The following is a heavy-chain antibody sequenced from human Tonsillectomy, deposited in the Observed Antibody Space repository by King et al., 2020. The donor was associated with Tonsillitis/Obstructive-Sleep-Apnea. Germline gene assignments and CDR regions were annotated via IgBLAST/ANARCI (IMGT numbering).Heavy chain of an antibody. Sequence: VQLVESGGGLVQPGGSLRLSCAASGFTFNTYWMHWVRQAPGKGLVWVSRINGDGSSTSYADSVNGRFTISRDNAKNTLYLQMNSLRAEDTAVYYCAREGYGYYDFRYWGQGTLVTVSS. CDR3: AREGYGYYDFRY. D-gene: IGHD3-3*01. J-gene: IGHJ4*02. CDR1: GFTFNTYW. CDR2: INGDGSST. V-gene: IGHV3-74*01.